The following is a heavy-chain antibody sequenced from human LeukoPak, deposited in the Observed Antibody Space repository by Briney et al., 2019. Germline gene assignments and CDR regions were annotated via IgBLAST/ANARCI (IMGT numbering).Heavy chain of an antibody. CDR2: ISGSGDIT. Sequence: QTGGSLRLSCAASGFTFSSYAMSWVRQAPGKGLEWVSAISGSGDITYLADSVKGRFTISRDNSKNTLYLQMSSLRAEDTAVYYCARIYGGNSGGFDYWGQGALVTVSS. CDR1: GFTFSSYA. V-gene: IGHV3-23*01. CDR3: ARIYGGNSGGFDY. J-gene: IGHJ4*02. D-gene: IGHD4-23*01.